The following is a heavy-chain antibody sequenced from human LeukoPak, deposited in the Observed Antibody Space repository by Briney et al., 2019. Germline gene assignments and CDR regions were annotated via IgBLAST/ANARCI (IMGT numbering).Heavy chain of an antibody. J-gene: IGHJ4*02. D-gene: IGHD3-22*01. Sequence: ASVNVSCKASGYTFTSYGISWGRQAPGQGLEWMGWISAYNGNTNYAQKLQGKVTITTDTSTSTAYMELRSLRSDDTAVYYCARDRDYYDSSGYWGQGTLVTVSS. CDR3: ARDRDYYDSSGY. CDR2: ISAYNGNT. V-gene: IGHV1-18*01. CDR1: GYTFTSYG.